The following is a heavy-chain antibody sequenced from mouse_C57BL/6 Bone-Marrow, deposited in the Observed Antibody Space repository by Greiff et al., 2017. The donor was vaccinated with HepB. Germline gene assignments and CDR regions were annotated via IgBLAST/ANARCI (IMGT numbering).Heavy chain of an antibody. CDR3: ARGSGSSLFAY. CDR1: GYTFTSYG. D-gene: IGHD1-1*01. CDR2: IYPRSGNT. V-gene: IGHV1-81*01. Sequence: QVQLQQSGAELARPGASVKLSCKASGYTFTSYGISWVKQRTGQGLEWIGEIYPRSGNTYYNEKFKGKATLTADKSSSTAYMELRSLTSEDSAVYFWARGSGSSLFAYWGQGTLVTVSA. J-gene: IGHJ3*01.